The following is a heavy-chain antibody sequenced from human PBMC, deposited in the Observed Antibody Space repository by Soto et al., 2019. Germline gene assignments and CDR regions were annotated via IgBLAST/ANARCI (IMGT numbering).Heavy chain of an antibody. CDR2: INPSSGSN. CDR1: GYNFTSYY. V-gene: IGHV1-46*01. CDR3: ARVSTAMGTIIQYCMGD. Sequence: ASVKVSCKASGYNFTSYYMHWVRQAPGQGLEWMGIINPSSGSNTYQQKFPCRVTVTRNTSTSTVYMELSRLRSEDTAVYYCARVSTAMGTIIQYCMGDWGQGPTVTVCS. J-gene: IGHJ6*02. D-gene: IGHD5-18*01.